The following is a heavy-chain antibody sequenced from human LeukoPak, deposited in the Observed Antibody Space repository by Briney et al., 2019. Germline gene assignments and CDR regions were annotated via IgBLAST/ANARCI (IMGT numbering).Heavy chain of an antibody. V-gene: IGHV3-30*03. CDR1: GFTFNTFG. D-gene: IGHD4-17*01. CDR3: ARDRGPTVTAFGY. J-gene: IGHJ4*02. CDR2: ISYDGSNK. Sequence: GGSLRLSCAASGFTFNTFGMHWVRQAPGKGLEWVAVISYDGSNKYSADSVKGRFTISRDNSKNTLYLQMNSLRAEDTAVYYCARDRGPTVTAFGYWGQGTLVTVSS.